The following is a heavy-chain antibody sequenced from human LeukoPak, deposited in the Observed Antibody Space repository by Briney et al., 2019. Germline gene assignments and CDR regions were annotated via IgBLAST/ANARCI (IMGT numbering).Heavy chain of an antibody. Sequence: PSETLSLTCTVSGGSISSYYWSWIRQPAGKGLEWIGRIYTSGSTNYNPSLKSRVSISVDTSKNQFSLKLSSVTAADTAVYYCARSITIFGLVNFADYWGQGTLVTVSS. CDR3: ARSITIFGLVNFADY. J-gene: IGHJ4*02. D-gene: IGHD3-3*01. CDR1: GGSISSYY. CDR2: IYTSGST. V-gene: IGHV4-4*07.